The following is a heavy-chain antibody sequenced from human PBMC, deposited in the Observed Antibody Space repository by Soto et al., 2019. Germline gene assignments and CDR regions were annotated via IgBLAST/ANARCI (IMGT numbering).Heavy chain of an antibody. J-gene: IGHJ4*02. V-gene: IGHV1-46*03. CDR2: INPSGGST. CDR1: GYTFTSYY. CDR3: ARDPTPFYDFWSGSLSGFDY. D-gene: IGHD3-3*01. Sequence: GASVKVSCKASGYTFTSYYMHWVRQAPGQGLEWMGIINPSGGSTSYAQKFQGRVTMTRDTSTSTVYMELSSLRSEDTAVYYCARDPTPFYDFWSGSLSGFDYWGQGTLVTVSS.